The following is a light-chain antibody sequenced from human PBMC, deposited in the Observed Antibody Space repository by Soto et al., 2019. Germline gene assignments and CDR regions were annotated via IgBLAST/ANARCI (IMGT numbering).Light chain of an antibody. CDR1: QSISSSF. J-gene: IGKJ1*01. Sequence: IVLTQSPCILTLSPGERASLSCWASQSISSSFLAWYQQKPGQAPSPLIYGASNRATGIPDRLSGSGSGTDFTLTISRLEPEDSAVYYCQQYGSSGTFGQGTKVDIK. CDR2: GAS. CDR3: QQYGSSGT. V-gene: IGKV3-20*01.